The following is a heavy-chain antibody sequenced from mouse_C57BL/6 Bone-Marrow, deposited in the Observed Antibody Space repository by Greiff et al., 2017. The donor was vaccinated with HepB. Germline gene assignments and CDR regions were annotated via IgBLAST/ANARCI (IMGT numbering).Heavy chain of an antibody. CDR1: GYTFTSYG. CDR3: ARNYYDDPTYAMDY. J-gene: IGHJ4*01. CDR2: IYPRSGNT. D-gene: IGHD2-13*01. V-gene: IGHV1-81*01. Sequence: QVQLQQSGAELARPGASVKLSCKASGYTFTSYGISWVKQSTGQGLEWIGEIYPRSGNTYYNEKFKGKATLTADKSSSTAYMELRSLTSKDAAVYFCARNYYDDPTYAMDYWGQGTSVTVSS.